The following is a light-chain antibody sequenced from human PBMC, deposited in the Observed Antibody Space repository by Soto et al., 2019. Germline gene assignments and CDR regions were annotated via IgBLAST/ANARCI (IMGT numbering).Light chain of an antibody. V-gene: IGKV3-11*01. CDR2: DAS. J-gene: IGKJ4*01. Sequence: PGERATLSCRASQTVSRYLAWYQHKPGQAPRLLIHDASSRATGVPARFNGSGSGTDYTLTISSLEPEDFAIYYCQQRSTWPLFTFGGGTKVEI. CDR3: QQRSTWPLFT. CDR1: QTVSRY.